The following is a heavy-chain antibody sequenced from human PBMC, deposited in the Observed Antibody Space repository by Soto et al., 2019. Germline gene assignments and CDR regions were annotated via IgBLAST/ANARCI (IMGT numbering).Heavy chain of an antibody. V-gene: IGHV3-15*01. CDR2: IKATAYGGTT. D-gene: IGHD3-22*01. Sequence: PGGSLRLSCVVYNMTFTYAWMSWVRQAPGKGLEWVGRIKATAYGGTTDYAAPVKGRFSISRDDSKNTLYLEMNSLRTEDTGTYFCNKDDTSGYYFQHWGLGTLVTVSS. CDR1: NMTFTYAW. J-gene: IGHJ4*02. CDR3: NKDDTSGYYFQH.